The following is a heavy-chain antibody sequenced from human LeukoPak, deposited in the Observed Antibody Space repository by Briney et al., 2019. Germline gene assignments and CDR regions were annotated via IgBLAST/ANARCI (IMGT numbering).Heavy chain of an antibody. D-gene: IGHD2-8*01. V-gene: IGHV3-23*01. J-gene: IGHJ4*02. CDR2: ISDTGGST. Sequence: GGPLRLSCAASGFTFSSYAMAWVRQAPGKGLEWVSAISDTGGSTYDADSVKGRFTISRDNSKNTLYLQMNSLRAEDTAVYYCAKDTSIGRYCTNGVCSPFDYWGQGTLVTVSS. CDR1: GFTFSSYA. CDR3: AKDTSIGRYCTNGVCSPFDY.